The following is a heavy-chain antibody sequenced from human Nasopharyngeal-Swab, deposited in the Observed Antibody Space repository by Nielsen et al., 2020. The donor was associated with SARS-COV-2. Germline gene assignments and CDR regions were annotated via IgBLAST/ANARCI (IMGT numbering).Heavy chain of an antibody. CDR1: GYTFTSYD. J-gene: IGHJ6*02. D-gene: IGHD3-3*01. V-gene: IGHV1-8*01. Sequence: ASVKVSCKASGYTFTSYDINWVRQATGQGLEWMGWMNPNSGNTGYVQKFQGRVTMTRNTSISTAYMDLSSLRSEDTVVYYCAGAETYYDFWSGSPGGMDVWGQGTTVTVSS. CDR2: MNPNSGNT. CDR3: AGAETYYDFWSGSPGGMDV.